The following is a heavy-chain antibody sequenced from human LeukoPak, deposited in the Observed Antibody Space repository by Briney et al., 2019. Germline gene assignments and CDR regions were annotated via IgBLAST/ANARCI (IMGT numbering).Heavy chain of an antibody. CDR2: IKSKTEGGEI. Sequence: KPGGSLRLSCAASGFTFSNAWMSWVRQAPGKGLEWVGRIKSKTEGGEIDYAAPVKGRLTISRDDSKNTMFLQMNSLKTEDTAVYYCSTGDSAGYSVDDWGQGTLVTVSS. CDR1: GFTFSNAW. J-gene: IGHJ4*02. CDR3: STGDSAGYSVDD. V-gene: IGHV3-15*01. D-gene: IGHD3-10*01.